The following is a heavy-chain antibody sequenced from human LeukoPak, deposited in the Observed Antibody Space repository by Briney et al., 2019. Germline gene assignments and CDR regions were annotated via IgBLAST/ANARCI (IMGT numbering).Heavy chain of an antibody. J-gene: IGHJ5*02. V-gene: IGHV4-38-2*02. D-gene: IGHD3-10*01. CDR1: GYPISSGYY. Sequence: PSETLSLTCTVSGYPISSGYYWGWIRQPPGKGLEWIGSIYHSGSTYYNPSLKSRVTISVDTSKNQFSLKLSSVTAADTAVYYCARNGHYYGSGSYGFRVWFDPWGQGTLVTVSS. CDR3: ARNGHYYGSGSYGFRVWFDP. CDR2: IYHSGST.